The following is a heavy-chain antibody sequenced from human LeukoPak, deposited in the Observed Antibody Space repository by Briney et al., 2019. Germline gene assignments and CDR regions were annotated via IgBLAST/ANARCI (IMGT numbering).Heavy chain of an antibody. Sequence: PGGSLRLSCAASGFTFSNYAMSWVRQAPGKGLEWVSAINDSGGSTYYADSVKGRFTISRDNAKNSLYLQMNSLRAEDTAVYYCARDGSGRVPEMSAPDYWGQGTLVTVSS. D-gene: IGHD3-10*01. J-gene: IGHJ4*02. CDR2: INDSGGST. CDR1: GFTFSNYA. CDR3: ARDGSGRVPEMSAPDY. V-gene: IGHV3-23*01.